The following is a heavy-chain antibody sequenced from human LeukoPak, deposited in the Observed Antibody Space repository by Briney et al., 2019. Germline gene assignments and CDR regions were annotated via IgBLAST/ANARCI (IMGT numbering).Heavy chain of an antibody. CDR2: IIPILGIA. CDR1: GGTFSSYA. CDR3: ARDSSGCSGGSCYFNPSDY. Sequence: ASVKVSCKASGGTFSSYAISWVRQAPGQGLEWMGRIIPILGIANYAQKFQGRVTITADKSTSTAYMELSSLRSEDTAAYYCARDSSGCSGGSCYFNPSDYWGQGTLVTVSS. J-gene: IGHJ4*02. D-gene: IGHD2-15*01. V-gene: IGHV1-69*04.